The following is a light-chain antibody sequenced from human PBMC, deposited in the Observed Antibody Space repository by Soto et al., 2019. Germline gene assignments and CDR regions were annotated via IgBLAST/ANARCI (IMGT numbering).Light chain of an antibody. CDR2: GAS. CDR3: QQYNTWPPIT. CDR1: QSVSSN. J-gene: IGKJ1*01. Sequence: EIVLTQSPATLSVSPGERATLSCRASQSVSSNLAWYQQKPGQAPRLLIYGASTRATGLPARFSGSGSGTDFTLTISSLQSEDFAVYYCQQYNTWPPITFGQGTKV. V-gene: IGKV3-15*01.